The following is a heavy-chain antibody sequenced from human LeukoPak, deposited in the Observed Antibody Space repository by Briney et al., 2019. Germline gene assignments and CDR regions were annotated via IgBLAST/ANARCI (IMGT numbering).Heavy chain of an antibody. CDR1: GFTFSSYG. D-gene: IGHD3-3*01. Sequence: PGGSLRLSCAASGFTFSSYGMHWVRQAPGKGLEWVAYIRYDGSDKHYGDSVKGRFTISRDDSKNTLYLQMSSLRGEDTAVYYCAKDWDYNFWSNYDHWGQGILVTVSS. CDR3: AKDWDYNFWSNYDH. CDR2: IRYDGSDK. J-gene: IGHJ4*02. V-gene: IGHV3-30*02.